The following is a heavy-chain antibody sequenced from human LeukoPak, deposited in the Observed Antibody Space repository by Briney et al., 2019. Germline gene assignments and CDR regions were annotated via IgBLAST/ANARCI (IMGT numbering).Heavy chain of an antibody. J-gene: IGHJ6*03. Sequence: GGSLRLSCAASGFTFSSYGMHWVRQAPGKGLEWVAFIRYDGSNKYYADSVKGRFTISRDNSKNTLYLQMNSLRAEDTAVYYCAKARAAGKVYHYMDVWGKGTTVTVSS. CDR1: GFTFSSYG. CDR2: IRYDGSNK. V-gene: IGHV3-30*02. D-gene: IGHD6-13*01. CDR3: AKARAAGKVYHYMDV.